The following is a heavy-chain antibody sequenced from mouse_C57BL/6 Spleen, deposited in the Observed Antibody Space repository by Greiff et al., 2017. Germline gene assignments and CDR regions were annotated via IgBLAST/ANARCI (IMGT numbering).Heavy chain of an antibody. CDR3: VGGSYYFDY. D-gene: IGHD1-1*02. CDR2: IHPNSGST. Sequence: QVQLQQPGAELVKPGASVKLSCKASGYTFTSYWMHWVKQRPGQGLEWIGMIHPNSGSTNYNEKFKSKATLTVDKSSSTAYMHLSSLTSEDSAVYYCVGGSYYFDYWGQGTTRTVSS. V-gene: IGHV1-64*01. CDR1: GYTFTSYW. J-gene: IGHJ2*01.